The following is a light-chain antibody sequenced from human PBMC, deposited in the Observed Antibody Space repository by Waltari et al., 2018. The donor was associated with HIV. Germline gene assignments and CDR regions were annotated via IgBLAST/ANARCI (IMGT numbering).Light chain of an antibody. CDR3: AAWDDSLLV. CDR1: SSNIGSNY. CDR2: RNN. Sequence: QSVLTQPPSASGTPGQRVTISCSGSSSNIGSNYVYWYQQLPGTAPKLLIYRNNQRPSGVPDRFSGSKSGTSASLAISGHRSEDEADYYCAAWDDSLLVFGGGTKLTVL. V-gene: IGLV1-47*01. J-gene: IGLJ2*01.